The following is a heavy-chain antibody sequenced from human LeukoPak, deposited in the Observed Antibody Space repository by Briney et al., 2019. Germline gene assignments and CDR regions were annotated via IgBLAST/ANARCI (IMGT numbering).Heavy chain of an antibody. CDR2: IHYTGST. Sequence: SETLSLTCTVSGGSISSYYWSWIRQSPGKGLECIGYIHYTGSTNYNPSLKSRVTISVETSKNQFSLKLKSVTAADTAVYYCARGGYYGSGNDFRFDPWGQGTLVTVSA. CDR3: ARGGYYGSGNDFRFDP. CDR1: GGSISSYY. D-gene: IGHD3-10*01. J-gene: IGHJ5*02. V-gene: IGHV4-59*01.